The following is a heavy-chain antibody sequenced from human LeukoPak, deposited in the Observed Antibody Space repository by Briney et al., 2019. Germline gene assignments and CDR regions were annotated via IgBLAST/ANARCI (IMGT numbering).Heavy chain of an antibody. J-gene: IGHJ6*03. CDR1: GFTFSNYA. V-gene: IGHV3-23*01. D-gene: IGHD2-2*01. Sequence: AGGSLRLSCAASGFTFSNYALSWVRQAPGKGLEWVSAVSYDAVSTYYADSVKGRLTISRDNSKNTLYLQMNSLRAEDTAVYYCAKPYQLLFYFYYYMDVWGKGTTVTVSS. CDR2: VSYDAVST. CDR3: AKPYQLLFYFYYYMDV.